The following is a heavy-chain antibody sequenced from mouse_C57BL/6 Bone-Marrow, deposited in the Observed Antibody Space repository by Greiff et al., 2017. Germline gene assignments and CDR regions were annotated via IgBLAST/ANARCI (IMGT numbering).Heavy chain of an antibody. CDR1: GFTFSDYG. Sequence: EVKLVESGGGLVKPGGSLKLSCAASGFTFSDYGMHWVRQAPEKGLEWVAYISSGSSTIYYADTVKGRFTISRDNAKNTLFLQMTSLRSEDTAMYYCAFYYDYDGTVWGTGTTVTVSS. J-gene: IGHJ1*03. CDR3: AFYYDYDGTV. D-gene: IGHD2-4*01. V-gene: IGHV5-17*01. CDR2: ISSGSSTI.